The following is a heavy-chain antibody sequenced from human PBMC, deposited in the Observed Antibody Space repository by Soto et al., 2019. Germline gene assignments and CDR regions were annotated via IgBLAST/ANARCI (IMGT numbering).Heavy chain of an antibody. D-gene: IGHD5-12*01. CDR2: INAGNGNT. CDR3: ARQAEGGYNSGY. J-gene: IGHJ4*02. Sequence: QVQLVQSGAEVKKPGASVKVSCKASGYTFTSYAMHWVRQAPGQRLEWMGWINAGNGNTKYSQKFQGRVTITGDASASTAYMELSSLRSEDTAVYYCARQAEGGYNSGYWGQGTLVTVSS. V-gene: IGHV1-3*01. CDR1: GYTFTSYA.